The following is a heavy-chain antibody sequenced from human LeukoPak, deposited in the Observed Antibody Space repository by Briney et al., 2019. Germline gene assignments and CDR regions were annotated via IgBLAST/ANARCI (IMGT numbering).Heavy chain of an antibody. V-gene: IGHV1-24*01. CDR2: FDPEDGET. CDR1: GSTLTELS. D-gene: IGHD6-19*01. Sequence: GASVKVSCKVSGSTLTELSMHWVRQAPGKGLEWMGGFDPEDGETIYAQKFQGRVTMTEDTSTDTAYMELSSLRSEDTAVYYCATQIAVAGTVAFDIWGQGTMVTVSS. CDR3: ATQIAVAGTVAFDI. J-gene: IGHJ3*02.